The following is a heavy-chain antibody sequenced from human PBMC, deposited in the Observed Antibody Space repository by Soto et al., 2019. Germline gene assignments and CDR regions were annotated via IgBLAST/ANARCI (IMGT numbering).Heavy chain of an antibody. CDR3: ARAIETAMDPCDY. CDR2: ISDDGSIK. V-gene: IGHV3-30-3*01. J-gene: IGHJ4*02. Sequence: GGSLRLSCAASGFSFTTYAMHWVRQAPGKGLEWVAVISDDGSIKYYADSVKGRFTISRDNSKNTFYLQMNSLRGDDTALYYCARAIETAMDPCDYWGQGTLVTVSS. CDR1: GFSFTTYA. D-gene: IGHD5-18*01.